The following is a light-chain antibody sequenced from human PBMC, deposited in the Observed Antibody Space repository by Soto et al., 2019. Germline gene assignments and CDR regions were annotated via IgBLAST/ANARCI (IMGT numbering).Light chain of an antibody. Sequence: DIPMTQSPSSLSASVGDRITTTCQASQDINKYLNWYQQKLGKAPKLLIYDASNLQRGVPSRFSGSGSGTHFSLSISSLQPEDIATYYCQQSENGPLTFGGGTKVEIK. CDR2: DAS. J-gene: IGKJ4*01. CDR1: QDINKY. CDR3: QQSENGPLT. V-gene: IGKV1-33*01.